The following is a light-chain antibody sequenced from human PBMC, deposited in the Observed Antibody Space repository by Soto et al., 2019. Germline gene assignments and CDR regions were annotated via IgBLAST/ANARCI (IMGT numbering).Light chain of an antibody. CDR1: QTIGRY. J-gene: IGKJ1*01. CDR2: AAS. CDR3: QQSSSTTLT. V-gene: IGKV1-39*01. Sequence: DIQMTQSPSSLSASVGDRVTITCRASQTIGRYLNWYQQKPEKAPKLXIYAASSLQSGVPSRFSGGGSGTDFTLTISSLQPEDFATYYCQQSSSTTLTFGQGTKVDIK.